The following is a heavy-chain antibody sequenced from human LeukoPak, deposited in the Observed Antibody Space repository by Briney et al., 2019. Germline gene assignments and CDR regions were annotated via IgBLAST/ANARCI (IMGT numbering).Heavy chain of an antibody. CDR2: ISYHGSDI. Sequence: GGSLRLSCAASGFTLSSYAMHWVRQAPGKGLEWVALISYHGSDIYYADSVKGRFTISRDNAKNSLYLQMNSLRAEDTAVYYCARASRSHGAYYYYYGMDVWGQGTTVTVSS. D-gene: IGHD4-17*01. V-gene: IGHV3-30-3*01. CDR1: GFTLSSYA. CDR3: ARASRSHGAYYYYYGMDV. J-gene: IGHJ6*02.